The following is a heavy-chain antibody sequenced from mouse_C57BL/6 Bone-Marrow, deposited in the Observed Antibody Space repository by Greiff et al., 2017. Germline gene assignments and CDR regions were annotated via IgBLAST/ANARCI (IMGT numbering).Heavy chain of an antibody. V-gene: IGHV6-3*01. D-gene: IGHD5-5*01. CDR1: GFTFSNYW. Sequence: EVKLMESGGGLVQPGGSMKLSCVASGFTFSNYWMNWVRQSPEKGLEWVAQIRLKSDNYATHYAESVKGRFTISRDDSKSSVYLQINNLRAEDTGIYYCTATTYYVDYWGQGTTLTVSS. CDR2: IRLKSDNYAT. J-gene: IGHJ2*01. CDR3: TATTYYVDY.